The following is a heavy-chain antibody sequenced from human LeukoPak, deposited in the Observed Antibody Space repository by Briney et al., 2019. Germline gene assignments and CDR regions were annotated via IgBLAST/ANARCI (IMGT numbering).Heavy chain of an antibody. CDR2: INGDGTST. Sequence: GGSLRLSCAASGFIFTRYWMHWVRQAPGKGLVWVSRINGDGTSTDYADSVKGRFTISRDNAKNTLYLQINSLRTEDTAVYYCVRLLDSDYWGQGTLVTVSS. CDR1: GFIFTRYW. D-gene: IGHD2-15*01. CDR3: VRLLDSDY. J-gene: IGHJ4*02. V-gene: IGHV3-74*01.